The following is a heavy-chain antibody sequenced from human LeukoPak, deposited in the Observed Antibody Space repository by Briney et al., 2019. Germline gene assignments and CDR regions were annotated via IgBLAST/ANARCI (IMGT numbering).Heavy chain of an antibody. Sequence: GRFLRLSCAASGFTFSSYAMHWVRQAPGKGLEWVAVISYDGSNKYYADSVKGRFTISRDNSKNTLYLQMNSLRAEDTAVYYCARDRMGFDYWGQGTLVTVSS. CDR2: ISYDGSNK. CDR1: GFTFSSYA. CDR3: ARDRMGFDY. V-gene: IGHV3-30*01. J-gene: IGHJ4*02. D-gene: IGHD2-15*01.